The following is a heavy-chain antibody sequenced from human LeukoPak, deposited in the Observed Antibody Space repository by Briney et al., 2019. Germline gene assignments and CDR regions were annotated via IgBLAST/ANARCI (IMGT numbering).Heavy chain of an antibody. CDR3: AKRDSSGWYYFDY. V-gene: IGHV3-23*01. D-gene: IGHD6-19*01. CDR1: GFTFTTYG. J-gene: IGHJ4*02. CDR2: IGGSGTRT. Sequence: PGGTLRLSCSASGFTFTTYGMNWVRQAPGKGLEWVSGIGGSGTRTYYADSVKGRFTISRDNSKNTLYLQMNSLRDEDTAVYYCAKRDSSGWYYFDYWGQGTLVTVSS.